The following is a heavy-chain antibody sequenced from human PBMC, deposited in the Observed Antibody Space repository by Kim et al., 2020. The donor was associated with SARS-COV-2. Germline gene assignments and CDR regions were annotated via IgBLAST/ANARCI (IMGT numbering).Heavy chain of an antibody. CDR2: ISGDGGST. J-gene: IGHJ6*02. CDR3: AKAGSSGVMGYYYYGMDV. D-gene: IGHD6-6*01. CDR1: GFTFDDYA. V-gene: IGHV3-43*02. Sequence: GGSLRLSCAASGFTFDDYAMHWVRQAPGKGLEWVSLISGDGGSTYYADSVKGRFTISRDNSKNSLYLQMNSLRTEDTALYYCAKAGSSGVMGYYYYGMDVWGQGTTVTVSS.